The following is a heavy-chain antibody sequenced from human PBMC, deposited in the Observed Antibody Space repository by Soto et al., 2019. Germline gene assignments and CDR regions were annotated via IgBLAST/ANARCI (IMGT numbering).Heavy chain of an antibody. D-gene: IGHD4-17*01. Sequence: ASVKVSCKASGYTFTSYGISWVRQAPGQGLEWMGWISAYNGNTNYAQKLQGRVTMTTDTSTSTAYMELRSLRSDDTAVYYCARGPLVPLDGTVPDYWGQGTLVTVSS. CDR3: ARGPLVPLDGTVPDY. V-gene: IGHV1-18*01. CDR1: GYTFTSYG. J-gene: IGHJ4*02. CDR2: ISAYNGNT.